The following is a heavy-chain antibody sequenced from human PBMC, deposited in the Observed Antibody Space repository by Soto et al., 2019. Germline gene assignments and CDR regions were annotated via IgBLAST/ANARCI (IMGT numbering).Heavy chain of an antibody. D-gene: IGHD4-17*01. J-gene: IGHJ4*02. Sequence: EVQLVESGGGLVQPGGSLRLSCAASGFAFSSSEMNWVRQAPGKGLEWVSYISSGSSTIYYADSVKGRFTISRDNGKNSLYLQMNSLRAEDTAVYYCAKHDYGGNKLDYLGQGTLVTVSS. V-gene: IGHV3-48*03. CDR3: AKHDYGGNKLDY. CDR1: GFAFSSSE. CDR2: ISSGSSTI.